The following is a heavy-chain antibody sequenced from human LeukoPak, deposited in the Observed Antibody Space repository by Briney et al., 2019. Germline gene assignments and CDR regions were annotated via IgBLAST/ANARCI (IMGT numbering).Heavy chain of an antibody. CDR2: ITSGGDYI. CDR3: ARGHYDVLAASYKWSPDY. V-gene: IGHV3-21*01. Sequence: GGSLRLSCAASGFTFSSYSMNWVRQAPGKGLEWVSSITSGGDYIYYADSVRGRFTTSRDNAKNSLSLQLNSLRVEDTAVYYCARGHYDVLAASYKWSPDYWGQGTLVTVSS. CDR1: GFTFSSYS. J-gene: IGHJ4*02. D-gene: IGHD3-9*01.